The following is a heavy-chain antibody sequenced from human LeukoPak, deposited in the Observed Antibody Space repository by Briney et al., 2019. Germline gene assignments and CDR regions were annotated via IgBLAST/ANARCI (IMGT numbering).Heavy chain of an antibody. CDR3: AKPPAATS. J-gene: IGHJ4*02. D-gene: IGHD6-13*01. CDR1: GFTFSNYA. V-gene: IGHV3-30*04. Sequence: GRSLRLSCAASGFTFSNYAMHWVRQAPGKGLEWVAIISYDGSNKYYADSVKGRFTISRDNSKNKLYLQMNSLRAEDTAVYYCAKPPAATSWGQGTLVTVSS. CDR2: ISYDGSNK.